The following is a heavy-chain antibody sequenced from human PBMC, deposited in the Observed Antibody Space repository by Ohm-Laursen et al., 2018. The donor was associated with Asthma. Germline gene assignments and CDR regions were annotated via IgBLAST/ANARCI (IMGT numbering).Heavy chain of an antibody. V-gene: IGHV3-21*01. CDR2: ISTASTFI. Sequence: SLRLSCAASGFSFSTYTLNWVRQVPGKGLEWVASISTASTFIYYADSVWGRFTTSRDNAKNSVYLQMNSLRPDDTAVYYCARDVMEWYLPAFDFWGQGTLVTVSS. D-gene: IGHD3-3*01. CDR1: GFSFSTYT. CDR3: ARDVMEWYLPAFDF. J-gene: IGHJ4*02.